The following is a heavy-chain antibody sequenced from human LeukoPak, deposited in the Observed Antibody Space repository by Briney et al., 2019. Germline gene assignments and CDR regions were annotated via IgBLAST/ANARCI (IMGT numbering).Heavy chain of an antibody. V-gene: IGHV3-74*01. CDR1: GFSFSSYW. J-gene: IGHJ3*02. CDR3: ARALVAGVTLNALDI. CDR2: IQYDGSTT. Sequence: GGSLRLSCAASGFSFSSYWMHWVRQVPGKGLVWVARIQYDGSTTNYADSVKGRFTISRDNAKKTLYVQMNSLRAEDTAVYYCARALVAGVTLNALDIWGQGKMVTVSS. D-gene: IGHD2-15*01.